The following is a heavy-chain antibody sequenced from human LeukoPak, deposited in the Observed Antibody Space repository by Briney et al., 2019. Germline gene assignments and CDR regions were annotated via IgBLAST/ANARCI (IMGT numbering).Heavy chain of an antibody. CDR1: GYSISSGYY. CDR3: ARDRELAY. J-gene: IGHJ4*02. Sequence: TSETLSLTCTVSGYSISSGYYWSWIRQPPGKGLEWIGYNYHSGSTDYNPSLKSRVTISVDTSKNQFSLKLSSVTAADTAVYYCARDRELAYWGQGTLVTVSS. D-gene: IGHD1-1*01. CDR2: NYHSGST. V-gene: IGHV4-61*01.